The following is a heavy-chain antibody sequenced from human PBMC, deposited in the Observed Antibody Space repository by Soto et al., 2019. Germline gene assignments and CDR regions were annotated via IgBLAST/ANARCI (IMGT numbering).Heavy chain of an antibody. CDR1: GGSVSSGSYY. CDR2: IYYSGST. CDR3: ARFGLLDYYVDD. J-gene: IGHJ4*02. V-gene: IGHV4-61*01. Sequence: PSETLSLTCSVSGGSVSSGSYYWSWIRQSPGKGLEWIGHIYYSGSTNYKPSLKSRVTISIDTSKNQFSLKVRSVTAADTAVYYCARFGLLDYYVDDWGQGSLVTVSS. D-gene: IGHD1-1*01.